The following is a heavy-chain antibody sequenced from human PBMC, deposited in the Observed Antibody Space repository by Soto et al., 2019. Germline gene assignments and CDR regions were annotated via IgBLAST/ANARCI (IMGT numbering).Heavy chain of an antibody. CDR3: ARVSRIGYCSSTSCHGLFFDY. D-gene: IGHD2-2*01. J-gene: IGHJ4*02. V-gene: IGHV3-74*01. CDR1: GFTFSSYW. Sequence: GSLRLSCAASGFTFSSYWMHWVRQAPGKGLVWVSRINSDGSSTSYADSVKGRFTISRDNAKNTLCLQMNSLRAEDTAVYYCARVSRIGYCSSTSCHGLFFDYWGQGTLVTVSS. CDR2: INSDGSST.